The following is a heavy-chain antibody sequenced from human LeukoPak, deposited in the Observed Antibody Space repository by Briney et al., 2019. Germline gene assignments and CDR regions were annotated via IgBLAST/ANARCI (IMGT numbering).Heavy chain of an antibody. Sequence: SETLSLTCTVSGGSISSYYWSWIRQPPGKGLEWIGYIYYSGSTNYNPSLKSRVTVSVDTSKNQFSLKLSSVTAADTAVYYCARHGAGTFDYWGQGTLVTVSS. J-gene: IGHJ4*02. CDR1: GGSISSYY. V-gene: IGHV4-59*08. CDR2: IYYSGST. CDR3: ARHGAGTFDY. D-gene: IGHD6-19*01.